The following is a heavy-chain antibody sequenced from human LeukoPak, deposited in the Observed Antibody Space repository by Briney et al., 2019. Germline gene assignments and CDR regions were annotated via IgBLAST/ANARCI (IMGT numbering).Heavy chain of an antibody. Sequence: GGSLRLSCAASGFTFSSFGMNWVRQAPGKGLEWVSYISSSSSTIYYADSVKGRFTISRDNAKNSLYLQMNSLRAEDTAVYYCASKRITMVRGVIRTLDYWGQGTLVTVSS. CDR1: GFTFSSFG. CDR2: ISSSSSTI. CDR3: ASKRITMVRGVIRTLDY. D-gene: IGHD3-10*01. V-gene: IGHV3-48*01. J-gene: IGHJ4*02.